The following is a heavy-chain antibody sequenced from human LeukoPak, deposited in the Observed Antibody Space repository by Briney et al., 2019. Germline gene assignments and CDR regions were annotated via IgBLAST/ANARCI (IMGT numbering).Heavy chain of an antibody. CDR2: ISGSGRST. J-gene: IGHJ4*02. V-gene: IGHV3-23*01. Sequence: PGGSLRLSCAASESTFITYAMNWVRQAPGKGREWVATISGSGRSTYYADSVKGRFTISRDNSKHTLFLQMASLRAGDRAVYYCVKASSSSWSSFGYWGQGTLVTVSS. CDR1: ESTFITYA. D-gene: IGHD6-13*01. CDR3: VKASSSSWSSFGY.